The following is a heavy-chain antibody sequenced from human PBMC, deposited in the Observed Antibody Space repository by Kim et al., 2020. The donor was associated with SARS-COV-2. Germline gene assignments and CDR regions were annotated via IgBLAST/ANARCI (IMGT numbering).Heavy chain of an antibody. V-gene: IGHV7-4-1*02. Sequence: NAQGFTGRFVFSLDTSVSTAYLQISSLKAEDTALYYCARAGGSGSYPFDYWGQGTRVTVSS. D-gene: IGHD3-10*01. J-gene: IGHJ4*02. CDR3: ARAGGSGSYPFDY.